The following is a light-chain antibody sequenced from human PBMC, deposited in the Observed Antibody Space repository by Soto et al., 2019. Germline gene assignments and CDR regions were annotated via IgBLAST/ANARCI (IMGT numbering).Light chain of an antibody. CDR3: CSYAGSRWV. CDR2: EVS. Sequence: QPVLTQPASVSGSPGQSITISCTGTSSDVGSYNLVSWYQQHPGKAPKLMIYEVSKRPSGVSNRFSGSKSGNTASLTISGLQAEDEADYYCCSYAGSRWVFGGGTKVTVL. J-gene: IGLJ3*02. V-gene: IGLV2-23*02. CDR1: SSDVGSYNL.